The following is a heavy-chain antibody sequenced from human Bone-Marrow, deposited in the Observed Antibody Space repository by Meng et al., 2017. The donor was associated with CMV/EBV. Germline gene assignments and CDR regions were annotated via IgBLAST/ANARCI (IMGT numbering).Heavy chain of an antibody. V-gene: IGHV1-69*10. D-gene: IGHD2-2*01. Sequence: SVKVSCKASEGTFSSYAISWVRQAPGQGLEWMGGIIPILGIANYAQKFQGRVTMTRDTSISTAYMELSRLRSDDTAVYYCARDRYQLLSWVDYYYYYGMDVWGQGTTVTVSS. CDR1: EGTFSSYA. CDR2: IIPILGIA. CDR3: ARDRYQLLSWVDYYYYYGMDV. J-gene: IGHJ6*02.